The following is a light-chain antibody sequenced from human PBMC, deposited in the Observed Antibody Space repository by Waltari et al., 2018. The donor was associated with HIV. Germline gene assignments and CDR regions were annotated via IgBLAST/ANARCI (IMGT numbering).Light chain of an antibody. V-gene: IGKV1-39*01. CDR3: QQSYSSWT. CDR1: QSISSY. J-gene: IGKJ1*01. Sequence: DIQMTQSPSSLSASVGDRVTISCQASQSISSYLNWYQQKPGKAPKVLIYAASSLQSGVPSRFSGSGSGTDFTLTINSLQPEDFATYFCQQSYSSWTFGQGTKVEIK. CDR2: AAS.